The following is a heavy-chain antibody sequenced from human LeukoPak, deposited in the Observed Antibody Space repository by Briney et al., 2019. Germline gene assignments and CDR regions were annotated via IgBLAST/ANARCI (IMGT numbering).Heavy chain of an antibody. Sequence: SETLSLTCTVSGGSISSYYWSWIRQHPGKGLEWIGYIYYSGSTYYNPSLKSRVTISVDTSKNQFSLKLSSVTAADTAVYYCARAYGDYYFDYWGQGTLVTVSS. J-gene: IGHJ4*02. CDR2: IYYSGST. CDR1: GGSISSYY. CDR3: ARAYGDYYFDY. D-gene: IGHD4-17*01. V-gene: IGHV4-59*06.